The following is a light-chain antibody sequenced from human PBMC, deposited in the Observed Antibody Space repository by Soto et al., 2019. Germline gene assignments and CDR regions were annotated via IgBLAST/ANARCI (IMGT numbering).Light chain of an antibody. CDR3: LSYDSLSGSVE. J-gene: IGLJ2*01. CDR2: GNN. Sequence: HSVLTQPPSVSGAPGQRVSISCTGSSSNIGSGHDVHWYHHVPGAAPKPLIYGNNNRPSGVPDRFSGSKSGTSASLAITGLQAEDEGDYYCLSYDSLSGSVEFGGGTKLTVL. CDR1: SSNIGSGHD. V-gene: IGLV1-40*01.